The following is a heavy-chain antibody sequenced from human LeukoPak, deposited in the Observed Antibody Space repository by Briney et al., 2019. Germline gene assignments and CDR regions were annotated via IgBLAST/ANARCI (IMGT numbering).Heavy chain of an antibody. V-gene: IGHV3-23*01. D-gene: IGHD1-26*01. Sequence: GGSPRLSCAASGFTFSSYAMSWVRQAPGKGLEWVSAIRDSGSSTHYADSVKGRFTTSRDNSKNTLFLQMNSLRAEDTAIYYCAKYGPQDSGSSHFDYWGQGALVTVSS. CDR2: IRDSGSST. CDR3: AKYGPQDSGSSHFDY. J-gene: IGHJ4*02. CDR1: GFTFSSYA.